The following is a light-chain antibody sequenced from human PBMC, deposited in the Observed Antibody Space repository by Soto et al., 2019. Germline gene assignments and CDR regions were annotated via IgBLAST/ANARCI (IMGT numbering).Light chain of an antibody. J-gene: IGKJ4*01. Sequence: DMVMTQSPLSLPVTPGEPASISCRSSQSLLHSNGYTYLDWYLQKPGQSPQLLIYMGSNRASGVPDRFSGSGSGTDFTLKIIRVEAEDVGVYYCMQTLQSRTFGGGTKVDIK. CDR1: QSLLHSNGYTY. CDR2: MGS. CDR3: MQTLQSRT. V-gene: IGKV2-28*01.